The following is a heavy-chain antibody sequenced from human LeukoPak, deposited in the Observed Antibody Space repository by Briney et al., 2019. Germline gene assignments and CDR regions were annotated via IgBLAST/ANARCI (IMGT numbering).Heavy chain of an antibody. Sequence: GGSLRLSCTASGFTSGDYAMNWFRQAPGKGLEWVGFIRSQVYGGTPEYAASVKGRFTISRGDSKNIAYLQMNSLKTEDTAVYFCARNWMTAVTMFDLWGQGTLVTVSS. D-gene: IGHD4-17*01. V-gene: IGHV3-49*03. CDR2: IRSQVYGGTP. CDR1: GFTSGDYA. J-gene: IGHJ5*02. CDR3: ARNWMTAVTMFDL.